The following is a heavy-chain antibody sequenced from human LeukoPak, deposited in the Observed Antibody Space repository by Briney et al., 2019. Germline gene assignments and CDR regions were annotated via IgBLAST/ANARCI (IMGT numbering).Heavy chain of an antibody. Sequence: GGSLRLSCAASGFTFGTYVMTWVRQAPGKGLEWVSSITGSGAGTYYADSVKGRFTISRDNSKSTVYLQMNSLRVEDTAVYYCAKAILGVGPTSAFDIWGQGTMVTVSS. V-gene: IGHV3-23*01. CDR2: ITGSGAGT. CDR1: GFTFGTYV. CDR3: AKAILGVGPTSAFDI. D-gene: IGHD1-26*01. J-gene: IGHJ3*02.